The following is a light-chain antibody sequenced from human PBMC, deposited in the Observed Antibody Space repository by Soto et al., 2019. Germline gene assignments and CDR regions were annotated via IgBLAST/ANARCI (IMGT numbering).Light chain of an antibody. CDR2: EVS. CDR3: GSYADNSVV. V-gene: IGLV2-8*01. J-gene: IGLJ2*01. Sequence: QSALTQPPSASGSPGQSVAISCTGTSSDVGCYNYVSWYQQHPGKAPKLLIYEVSKRPSGVPDRFSGSKSGNTASLTVSGLQAEDEADYYCGSYADNSVVFGGGTKVTVL. CDR1: SSDVGCYNY.